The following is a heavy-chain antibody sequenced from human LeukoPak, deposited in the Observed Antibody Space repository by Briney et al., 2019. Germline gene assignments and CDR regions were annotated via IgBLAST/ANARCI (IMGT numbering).Heavy chain of an antibody. CDR3: ARDSSNWPWTRKNNKGDY. CDR2: ISSSSSYI. V-gene: IGHV3-21*01. Sequence: PGGSLRLSCAASGFTFSSYSMNWVRQAPGKGLEWVSSISSSSSYIYYADSVKGRFTISRDNAKNSLYLQMNNLRAEDTAVYYCARDSSNWPWTRKNNKGDYWGQGTLVTVSS. D-gene: IGHD6-13*01. CDR1: GFTFSSYS. J-gene: IGHJ4*02.